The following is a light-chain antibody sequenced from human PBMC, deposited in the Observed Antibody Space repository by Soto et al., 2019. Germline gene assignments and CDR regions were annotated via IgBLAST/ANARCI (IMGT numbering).Light chain of an antibody. CDR3: SSYTSSSTVV. CDR1: SSDVGGYNY. V-gene: IGLV2-14*01. CDR2: DVS. Sequence: QSALTQPASVSGSPGQSITISCTGTSSDVGGYNYVSWYQQHPGKAPKLMIYDVSNRPSGVSTRFSGSKSGNTASLTISGLQAADEADYYCSSYTSSSTVVFGGGTKVTVL. J-gene: IGLJ2*01.